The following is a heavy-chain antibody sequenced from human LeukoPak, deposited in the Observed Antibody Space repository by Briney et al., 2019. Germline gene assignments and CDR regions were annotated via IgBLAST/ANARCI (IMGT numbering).Heavy chain of an antibody. CDR3: AKSESPYFGYYFDY. CDR1: GFTFSNYA. V-gene: IGHV3-23*01. D-gene: IGHD3-10*01. J-gene: IGHJ4*02. CDR2: INVSGGST. Sequence: GGSLRLSCAASGFTFSNYAMSWVRQAPGKGLEWVSGINVSGGSTFYADSVRGRFTISRDNAKNSLYLQMNSLRAEDTAVYYCAKSESPYFGYYFDYWGQGTLVTVSS.